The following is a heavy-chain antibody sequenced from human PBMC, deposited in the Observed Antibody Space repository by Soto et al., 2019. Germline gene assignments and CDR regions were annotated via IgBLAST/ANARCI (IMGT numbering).Heavy chain of an antibody. CDR2: IDPSDSYT. CDR1: GYSFTSYW. Sequence: PGESLKISCKGSGYSFTSYWISWARQMPGKGLEWMGRIDPSDSYTNYSPSFQGHVTISADKSISTAYLQWSSLKASDTAMYYCASLAYYDFWSGYYTGYDYYGMDVWGQGTTVTISS. V-gene: IGHV5-10-1*01. J-gene: IGHJ6*02. CDR3: ASLAYYDFWSGYYTGYDYYGMDV. D-gene: IGHD3-3*01.